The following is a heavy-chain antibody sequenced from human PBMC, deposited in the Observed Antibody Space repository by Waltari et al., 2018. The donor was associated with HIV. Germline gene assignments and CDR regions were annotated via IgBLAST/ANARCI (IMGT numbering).Heavy chain of an antibody. CDR3: AKDPPAYCSGDCYSDY. CDR2: IRYDGGNK. Sequence: QVQLVESGGGVVQPGGSLRLPCAASGFTFSAFGMHWVRQAPGKGLEWVAFIRYDGGNKYYADSVKGRFTISRDNSKNTLYLQMNSLRAEDTAVYYCAKDPPAYCSGDCYSDYWGQGTLVTVSS. V-gene: IGHV3-30*02. CDR1: GFTFSAFG. D-gene: IGHD2-21*02. J-gene: IGHJ4*02.